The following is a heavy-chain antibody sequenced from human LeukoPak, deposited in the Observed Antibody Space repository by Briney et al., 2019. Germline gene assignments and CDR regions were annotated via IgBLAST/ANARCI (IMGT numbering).Heavy chain of an antibody. Sequence: SEALSLTCAVYGGSFSGYYWSWSRQPPGKGLEWIGEINHSGSTNYNPSLKSRVTISVDTSKNQFSLKLSSVTAADTAVYYCANSRPGEGGPFDYWGQGTLVTVSS. V-gene: IGHV4-34*01. CDR1: GGSFSGYY. CDR3: ANSRPGEGGPFDY. CDR2: INHSGST. D-gene: IGHD3-16*01. J-gene: IGHJ4*02.